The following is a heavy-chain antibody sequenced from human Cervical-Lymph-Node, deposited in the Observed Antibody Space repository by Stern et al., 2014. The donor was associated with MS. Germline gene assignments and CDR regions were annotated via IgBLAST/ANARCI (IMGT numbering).Heavy chain of an antibody. V-gene: IGHV3-9*01. Sequence: EAQLLESGGGLVQPGRSLRLSCAASGFTFEDYAMHWVRQAPGKGLEWVSGISWNGDNIGYADSVKGRFTISRDNAKNSLYLQMNSLRAEDTALYYCAKDNSAGSSGWFRWFDPWGQGTLVTVSS. CDR2: ISWNGDNI. CDR1: GFTFEDYA. J-gene: IGHJ5*02. D-gene: IGHD6-19*01. CDR3: AKDNSAGSSGWFRWFDP.